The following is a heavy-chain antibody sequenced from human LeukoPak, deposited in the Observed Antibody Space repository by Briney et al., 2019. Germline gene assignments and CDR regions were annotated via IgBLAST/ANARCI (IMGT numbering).Heavy chain of an antibody. Sequence: GGSLRLSCAASGFAFGSHWMHWVRQAPGKGLVWVARIESDASNTRYADSVKGRFTISRDNANKTLYLQMNSLRAEDTAVYYCTRNGSGSRIPFDYWGQGTLVTVSS. CDR2: IESDASNT. V-gene: IGHV3-74*01. J-gene: IGHJ4*02. D-gene: IGHD1-26*01. CDR3: TRNGSGSRIPFDY. CDR1: GFAFGSHW.